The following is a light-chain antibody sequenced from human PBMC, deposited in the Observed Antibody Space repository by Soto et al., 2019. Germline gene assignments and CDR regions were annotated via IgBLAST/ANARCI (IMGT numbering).Light chain of an antibody. Sequence: SYELTQPPSVSVSPGQTASITCSGDKLGDKYACWYQQKPGQSPVLVIYQDSKRPSGIPERFSGSNSGSTATLTISGIQAMDEADYYCQTWDSSYVVFGGGTKLTVL. CDR3: QTWDSSYVV. J-gene: IGLJ2*01. V-gene: IGLV3-1*01. CDR2: QDS. CDR1: KLGDKY.